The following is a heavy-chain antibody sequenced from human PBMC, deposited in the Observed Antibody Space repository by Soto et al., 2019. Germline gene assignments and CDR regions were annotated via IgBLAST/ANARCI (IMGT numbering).Heavy chain of an antibody. Sequence: ASAKVSCKASGYTFTSYAMHWVRQAPGQRREWMGWINAGNGNTKYSQKFQGRVTITRDTSASTAYMELSSLRSEDTALYYCARVIGGLYYFDYWGQGTVVTVSS. CDR3: ARVIGGLYYFDY. D-gene: IGHD3-16*01. CDR2: INAGNGNT. CDR1: GYTFTSYA. J-gene: IGHJ4*02. V-gene: IGHV1-3*01.